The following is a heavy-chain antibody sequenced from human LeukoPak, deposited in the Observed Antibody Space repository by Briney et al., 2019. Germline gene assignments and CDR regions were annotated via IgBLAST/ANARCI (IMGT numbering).Heavy chain of an antibody. CDR1: GFTFSSYA. J-gene: IGHJ3*02. D-gene: IGHD6-25*01. Sequence: GGSLRLSCAASGFTFSSYAMHWVRQAPGKGLEWVAVISYDGSNKYYADSVKGRFTISRDNSKNTLYLQINSLRAEDTAVYYCARDFSQQRAVGAFDIWGQGTMVTVSS. CDR2: ISYDGSNK. CDR3: ARDFSQQRAVGAFDI. V-gene: IGHV3-30-3*01.